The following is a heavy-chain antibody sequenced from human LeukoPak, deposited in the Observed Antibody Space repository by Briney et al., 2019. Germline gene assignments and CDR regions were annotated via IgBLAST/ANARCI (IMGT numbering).Heavy chain of an antibody. D-gene: IGHD6-6*01. Sequence: SETLSLTCTVSGGSISGYYWSWIRLPPGKGLEWIGYIYYSGSTKYNPSLKSRVTISVDTSKNQFSLKLTSVTAADTAVYYCAKDRWRDGSSSFDNWGQGTLVTVSS. J-gene: IGHJ4*02. CDR2: IYYSGST. V-gene: IGHV4-59*01. CDR1: GGSISGYY. CDR3: AKDRWRDGSSSFDN.